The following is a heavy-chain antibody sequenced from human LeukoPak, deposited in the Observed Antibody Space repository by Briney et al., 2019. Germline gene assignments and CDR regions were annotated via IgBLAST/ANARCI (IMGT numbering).Heavy chain of an antibody. CDR1: GGPISSSSYY. CDR2: IYYSGST. Sequence: PSETLSLTCTVSGGPISSSSYYWGWIRQPPGKGLEWIGSIYYSGSTYYNPSLKSRVTISVDTSKNQFSLKLSSVTAADTAVYYCARPRRTAMVTSFDYWGQGTLVTVSS. J-gene: IGHJ4*02. CDR3: ARPRRTAMVTSFDY. V-gene: IGHV4-39*01. D-gene: IGHD5-18*01.